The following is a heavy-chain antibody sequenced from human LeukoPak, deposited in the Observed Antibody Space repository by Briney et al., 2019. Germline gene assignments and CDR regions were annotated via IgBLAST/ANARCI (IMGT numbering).Heavy chain of an antibody. CDR3: ARDSADIVVVPAAMRRFDY. CDR1: GVTFSSYA. CDR2: IIPIFGTA. D-gene: IGHD2-2*01. Sequence: ASVKVSCKASGVTFSSYAISWVRQAPGQGLEWMGRIIPIFGTANYAQKFQGRVTITTDESTSTAYMELSSLRSEDTAVYYCARDSADIVVVPAAMRRFDYWGQGTLVTVSS. J-gene: IGHJ4*02. V-gene: IGHV1-69*05.